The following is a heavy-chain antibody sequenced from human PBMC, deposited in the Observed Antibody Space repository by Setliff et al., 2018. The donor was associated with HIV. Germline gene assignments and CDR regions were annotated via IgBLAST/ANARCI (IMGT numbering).Heavy chain of an antibody. CDR2: ISPVLRTT. Sequence: KVSCKASGGTLSNYPISWVRQVRGQGLEWMGRISPVLRTTKYGQEFQGRVSITADTSTNTVYMELSSLRFEDTAVYYCAREFIPVMYARQGGRFDPWGQGTLVTVS. J-gene: IGHJ5*02. V-gene: IGHV1-69*08. CDR3: AREFIPVMYARQGGRFDP. CDR1: GGTLSNYP. D-gene: IGHD2-8*01.